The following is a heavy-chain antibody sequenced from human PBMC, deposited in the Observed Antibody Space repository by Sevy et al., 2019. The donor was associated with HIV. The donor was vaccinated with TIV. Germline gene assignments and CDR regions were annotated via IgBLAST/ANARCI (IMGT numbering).Heavy chain of an antibody. J-gene: IGHJ3*02. CDR2: ISGSGGST. V-gene: IGHV3-23*01. D-gene: IGHD3-22*01. CDR1: GFTFSSYA. Sequence: GGSLRLSCAASGFTFSSYAMSWVRQAPGKGLEWVSAISGSGGSTYYADSVKGRLTISRDNSKNTLYLQMNSLRAEATAVYYCAIDGITMIVVVPFDAFDIWGQGTMVTVSS. CDR3: AIDGITMIVVVPFDAFDI.